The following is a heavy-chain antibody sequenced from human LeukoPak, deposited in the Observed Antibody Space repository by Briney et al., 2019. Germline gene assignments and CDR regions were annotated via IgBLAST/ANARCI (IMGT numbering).Heavy chain of an antibody. V-gene: IGHV3-30*18. J-gene: IGHJ5*02. CDR3: AKGARGDTVTSIVGLNWFDP. CDR1: GITFRSYG. Sequence: PGGSLRLSCAASGITFRSYGMHWVRQAPGKGLEWVAVISYDGSHKYYADSVKGRFSISRDNSKNTLYLQMNSLRADDTAVYYCAKGARGDTVTSIVGLNWFDPWGQGNLVTVSA. CDR2: ISYDGSHK. D-gene: IGHD4-17*01.